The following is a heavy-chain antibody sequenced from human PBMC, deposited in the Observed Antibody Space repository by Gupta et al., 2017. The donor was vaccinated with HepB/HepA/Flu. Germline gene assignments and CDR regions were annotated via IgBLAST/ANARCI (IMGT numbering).Heavy chain of an antibody. CDR3: AKVASYPFY. V-gene: IGHV3-23*01. CDR2: ISYSGSST. J-gene: IGHJ4*02. Sequence: EVQLLESGGGLVQPGGSLRLSCAASGFPSSSSAMTWVRQAPGKGLDWVSFISYSGSSTYYADSVKGRFTISRDNSKNMLYLQMNTLRAEDTAVYYCAKVASYPFYWGQGTQVTVSS. CDR1: GFPSSSSA. D-gene: IGHD3-10*01.